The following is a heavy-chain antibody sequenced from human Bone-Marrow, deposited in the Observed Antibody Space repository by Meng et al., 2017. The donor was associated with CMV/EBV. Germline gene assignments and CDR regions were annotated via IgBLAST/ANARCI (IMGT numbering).Heavy chain of an antibody. V-gene: IGHV4-59*01. Sequence: GSLRLSCTVSGGSISSYYWSWIRQPPGKGLEYIGYIYFTGSTNYNPSLKSRITMSVDTSKNQFSLKLRSVTAADTAVYYCARASNGRGWFDPWGRGTLVTVSS. CDR3: ARASNGRGWFDP. D-gene: IGHD2-8*01. J-gene: IGHJ5*02. CDR2: IYFTGST. CDR1: GGSISSYY.